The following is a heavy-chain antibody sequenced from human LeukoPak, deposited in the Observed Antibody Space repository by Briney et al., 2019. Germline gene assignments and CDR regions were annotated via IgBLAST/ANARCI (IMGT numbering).Heavy chain of an antibody. CDR2: IYHSGST. CDR1: GGSISSGGYS. Sequence: SQTLSLTCAVSGGSISSGGYSWSWIRQPPGKGLEWIGYIYHSGSTYYNPSLKSRVTISVDRSKNQFPLKLSSVTAADTAVYYCARRGARMNFDYWGQGTLVTVSS. D-gene: IGHD1-26*01. J-gene: IGHJ4*02. CDR3: ARRGARMNFDY. V-gene: IGHV4-30-2*01.